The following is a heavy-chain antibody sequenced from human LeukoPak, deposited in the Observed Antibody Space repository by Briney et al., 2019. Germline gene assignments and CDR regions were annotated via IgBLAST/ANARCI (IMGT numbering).Heavy chain of an antibody. CDR2: IKHSGST. V-gene: IGHV4-34*01. CDR3: ARVQNYDYVWGSYRPNWFDP. CDR1: GGSFSGYY. Sequence: SETLSLTCAVYGGSFSGYYWSWIRQPPGKGLEWIGEIKHSGSTNYNPSLKSRVTISVDTSKNQFSLKLSSVTAADTAVYYCARVQNYDYVWGSYRPNWFDPWGQGTLVTVSS. J-gene: IGHJ5*02. D-gene: IGHD3-16*02.